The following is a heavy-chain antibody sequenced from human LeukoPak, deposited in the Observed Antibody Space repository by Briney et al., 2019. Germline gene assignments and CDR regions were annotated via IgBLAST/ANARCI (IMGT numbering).Heavy chain of an antibody. J-gene: IGHJ6*03. CDR2: ISSSGSTR. V-gene: IGHV3-11*01. CDR3: ARLCLRGGKWATSYCYYYMDV. Sequence: GGSLRLSCAASGFTFSDYYMSWIRQAPGKGLEGVAYISSSGSTRYYADSVKGRFTISRDNAKSSLYLQMNSLRAEVTAAYYCARLCLRGGKWATSYCYYYMDVWGKGTTVTVSS. D-gene: IGHD5-12*01. CDR1: GFTFSDYY.